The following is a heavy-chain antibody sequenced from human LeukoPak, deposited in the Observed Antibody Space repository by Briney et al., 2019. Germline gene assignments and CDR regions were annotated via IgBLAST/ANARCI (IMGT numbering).Heavy chain of an antibody. CDR3: ARRENGDPYYYGMDV. D-gene: IGHD4-17*01. CDR2: IYYSGST. J-gene: IGHJ6*02. Sequence: PSETLSLTCTVSGGSISSYYWSWIRQPPGKGLEWIGYIYYSGSTNYNPSLKSRVTISVDTSKNQFSLKLSSVTAADTAVYYYARRENGDPYYYGMDVWGQGTTVTVSS. CDR1: GGSISSYY. V-gene: IGHV4-59*08.